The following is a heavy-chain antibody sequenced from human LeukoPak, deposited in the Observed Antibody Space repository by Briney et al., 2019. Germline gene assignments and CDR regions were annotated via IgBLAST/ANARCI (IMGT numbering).Heavy chain of an antibody. CDR1: GYTFTGYY. CDR3: ARDLQPVSTYYYDSSGYNY. D-gene: IGHD3-22*01. CDR2: INPNSGGT. J-gene: IGHJ4*02. V-gene: IGHV1-2*02. Sequence: ASVKVSCKASGYTFTGYYMHWVRQAPGQGLEWMGWINPNSGGTNYAQKFQGRVTMTRDTSISTAYMELSRLRSDDTAVYYCARDLQPVSTYYYDSSGYNYWGQGTLVTVSS.